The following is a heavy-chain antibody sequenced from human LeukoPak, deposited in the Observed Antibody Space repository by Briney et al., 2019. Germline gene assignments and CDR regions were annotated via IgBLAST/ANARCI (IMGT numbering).Heavy chain of an antibody. CDR1: GFTFSSYA. CDR2: ISGSGGST. Sequence: GGSLRLSCAASGFTFSSYAMSWVRQAPGKGLEWVSAISGSGGSTYYADSVKGRFTISRDNSKNTLYLQMNSLRAEDTAVYYCAKDRGTRRYQLLLYALDIWGQGTMVTVSS. CDR3: AKDRGTRRYQLLLYALDI. D-gene: IGHD2-2*01. V-gene: IGHV3-23*01. J-gene: IGHJ3*02.